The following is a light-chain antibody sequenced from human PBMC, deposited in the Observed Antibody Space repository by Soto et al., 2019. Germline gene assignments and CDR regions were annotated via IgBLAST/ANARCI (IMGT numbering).Light chain of an antibody. Sequence: DIQTTQTPSTLSGSVGDRVTISCRASQTISSWLAWYQHKPGKAPKLLIYKASTLKSGVPSRFSGSGSGTEFTLTISCLQPDDFATYYCQHYNSYSGAFGHVTKVDI. J-gene: IGKJ1*01. CDR2: KAS. V-gene: IGKV1-5*03. CDR3: QHYNSYSGA. CDR1: QTISSW.